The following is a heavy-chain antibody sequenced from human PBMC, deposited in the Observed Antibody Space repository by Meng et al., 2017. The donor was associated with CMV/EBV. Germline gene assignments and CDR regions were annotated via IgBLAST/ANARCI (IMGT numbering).Heavy chain of an antibody. CDR1: GFTASGNY. J-gene: IGHJ4*02. V-gene: IGHV3-66*02. Sequence: GGSLRLSCAASGFTASGNYMSWVRQAPGKGLEWVSVVFGGASTYYADSVKGRFTISRDNSKNMLYLQMNSLRAEDTAVYYCARELRDDYTWGFFDYWGQGTLVTVSS. D-gene: IGHD5-24*01. CDR2: VFGGAST. CDR3: ARELRDDYTWGFFDY.